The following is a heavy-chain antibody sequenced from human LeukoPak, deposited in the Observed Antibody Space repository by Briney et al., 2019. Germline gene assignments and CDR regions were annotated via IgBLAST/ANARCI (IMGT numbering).Heavy chain of an antibody. Sequence: SETLSLTCTVSGGSISSSSYYWGWLRQPPGRGLEWVGSIYYSGSTYYNPSLKSRVTISVDTSKNQFSLKLSSVTAADTAVYYCARGLDDFWSGYYRFDYWGQGILVTVSS. D-gene: IGHD3-3*01. CDR3: ARGLDDFWSGYYRFDY. J-gene: IGHJ4*02. V-gene: IGHV4-39*07. CDR1: GGSISSSSYY. CDR2: IYYSGST.